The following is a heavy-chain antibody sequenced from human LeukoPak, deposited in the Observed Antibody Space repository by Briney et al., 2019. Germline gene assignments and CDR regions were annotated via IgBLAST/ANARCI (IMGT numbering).Heavy chain of an antibody. CDR2: ISSGGNVE. V-gene: IGHV3-48*03. Sequence: GGSLRLSCVASGFTFSSYEMNWVRQAPGKGLEWVAHISSGGNVEYYLDTVRGRFTISRDNAKRLLFLQMNSLRAEDTAVYYCARDTLNGPFVISLDYWGQGALVTVSS. CDR1: GFTFSSYE. CDR3: ARDTLNGPFVISLDY. D-gene: IGHD3-9*01. J-gene: IGHJ4*02.